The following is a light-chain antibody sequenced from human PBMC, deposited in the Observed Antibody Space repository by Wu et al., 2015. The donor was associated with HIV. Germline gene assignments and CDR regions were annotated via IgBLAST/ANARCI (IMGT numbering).Light chain of an antibody. CDR1: QSVSGT. J-gene: IGKJ5*01. CDR3: QQHYKWPLT. V-gene: IGKV3-11*01. CDR2: DAS. Sequence: EIVLTQSPATLSFSPGETATLSCRANQSVSGTIAWYQQKPGQAPRLLLFDASNRATGISDRFSGGGFVTDFTLTTRSLEPEDSAVYYCQQHYKWPLTFGQGTRLEIK.